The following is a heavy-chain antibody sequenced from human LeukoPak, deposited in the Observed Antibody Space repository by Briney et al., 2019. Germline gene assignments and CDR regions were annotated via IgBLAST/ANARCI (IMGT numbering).Heavy chain of an antibody. V-gene: IGHV4-59*01. D-gene: IGHD3-10*01. CDR1: GGSISYYY. CDR2: IYYSGST. Sequence: SETLSLTCTVSGGSISYYYWSWIRQPPGKGLELIGYIYYSGSTNYNPSLKSRVTISVDTSKNQFSLKLSSVTAADTAVYYCARGLYYGSGSYYYFDYWGQGTLVTVSS. CDR3: ARGLYYGSGSYYYFDY. J-gene: IGHJ4*02.